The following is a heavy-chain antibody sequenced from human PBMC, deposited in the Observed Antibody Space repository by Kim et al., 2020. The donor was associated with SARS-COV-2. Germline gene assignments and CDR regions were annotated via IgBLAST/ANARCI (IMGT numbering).Heavy chain of an antibody. CDR1: GYTFTGYY. Sequence: ASVKVSCKASGYTFTGYYMHWVRQAPGQGLEWMGRINPISGGTNYAQKFQGRVTMTRDTSISTAYMELSRLRSDDTVVYYCARGRGDDSSGLDYWGQGTLVTVSS. V-gene: IGHV1-2*05. D-gene: IGHD3-22*01. CDR2: INPISGGT. J-gene: IGHJ4*02. CDR3: ARGRGDDSSGLDY.